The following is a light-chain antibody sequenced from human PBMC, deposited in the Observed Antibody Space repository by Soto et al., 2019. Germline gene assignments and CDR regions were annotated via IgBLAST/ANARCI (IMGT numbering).Light chain of an antibody. Sequence: QSALAQPASVSGSPGQSITISCTGTSSDIGAYNYVSWFQQFPGKPPKLIIYEVYNRPSGISNRFSGSKSGNTASLTISGLQAEDEAHYFCTSYTSSSPWVFGGGTQLTVL. CDR1: SSDIGAYNY. V-gene: IGLV2-14*01. CDR3: TSYTSSSPWV. J-gene: IGLJ3*02. CDR2: EVY.